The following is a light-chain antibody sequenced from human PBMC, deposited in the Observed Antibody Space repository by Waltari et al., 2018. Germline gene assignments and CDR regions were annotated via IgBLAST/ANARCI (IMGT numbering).Light chain of an antibody. CDR2: KAS. CDR1: QSISSW. CDR3: LQYSSSPLT. J-gene: IGKJ4*01. Sequence: IQLPQPPSPLSPSVGDTVTTTCRASQSISSWLAWYQQKPGKAPKLLIYKASSLQSGVPSRFSGSGSGTDFTLTISSLQPEDFATYYCLQYSSSPLTFGGGTKVEIK. V-gene: IGKV1-12*01.